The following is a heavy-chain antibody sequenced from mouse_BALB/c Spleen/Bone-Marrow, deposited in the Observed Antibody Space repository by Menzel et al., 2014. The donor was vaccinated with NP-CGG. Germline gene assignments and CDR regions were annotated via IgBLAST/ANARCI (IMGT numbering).Heavy chain of an antibody. CDR2: INPYNDGT. V-gene: IGHV1-14*01. J-gene: IGHJ3*01. Sequence: EVQGVESGPELVKPGASVKMSCKASGYTFTSYVMHWVKQKPGQGLEWIGYINPYNDGTKYTEKFKGKATLTSDKSSSTACMELSSLTSEDSAVYYCAEGDYYGSSWFDCRGQGTLVTVSA. CDR1: GYTFTSYV. CDR3: AEGDYYGSSWFDC. D-gene: IGHD1-1*01.